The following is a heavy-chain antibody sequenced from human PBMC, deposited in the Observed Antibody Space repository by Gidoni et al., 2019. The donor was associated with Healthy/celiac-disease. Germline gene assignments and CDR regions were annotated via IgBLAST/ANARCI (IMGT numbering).Heavy chain of an antibody. CDR2: INPNSGGT. D-gene: IGHD1-7*01. V-gene: IGHV1-2*02. Sequence: QVQLVQSGAEVKKPGASVKVSCKASGYTFTGYYMHWVRQAPGQGLEWMGWINPNSGGTNYAQKFQGRVTMTRDTSISTAYMELSRLRSDDTAVYYCARDDPFNWNYGGFDYWGQGTLVTVSS. J-gene: IGHJ4*02. CDR3: ARDDPFNWNYGGFDY. CDR1: GYTFTGYY.